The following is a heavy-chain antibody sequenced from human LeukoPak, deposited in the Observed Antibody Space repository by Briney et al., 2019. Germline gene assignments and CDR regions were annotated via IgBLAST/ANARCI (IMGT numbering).Heavy chain of an antibody. CDR2: IRYDGSNK. CDR1: GFTFSSYG. D-gene: IGHD6-6*01. CDR3: AKAGSSSSYYWFDP. Sequence: GGSLRLSCAASGFTFSSYGMHWVRQAPGKGLEWVAFIRYDGSNKYYADSVKGRFTISRDNSKNTLYLQMNSLRAEDTAVYNCAKAGSSSSYYWFDPWGQGTLVTVSS. V-gene: IGHV3-30*02. J-gene: IGHJ5*02.